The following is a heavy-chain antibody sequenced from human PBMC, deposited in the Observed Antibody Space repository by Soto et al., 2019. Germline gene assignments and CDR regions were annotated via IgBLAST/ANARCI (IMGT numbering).Heavy chain of an antibody. CDR1: VLTFSSYA. CDR2: ISGSGGST. CDR3: AKDRMIVVVAPFDY. J-gene: IGHJ4*02. V-gene: IGHV3-23*01. D-gene: IGHD3-22*01. Sequence: AGSLRLSCAASVLTFSSYAMSGVRQAPGKGLEWVSAISGSGGSTYYADSVKGRFTISRDNSKNTLYLQMNSLRAEDTAVYYCAKDRMIVVVAPFDYWGKGTLVIVS.